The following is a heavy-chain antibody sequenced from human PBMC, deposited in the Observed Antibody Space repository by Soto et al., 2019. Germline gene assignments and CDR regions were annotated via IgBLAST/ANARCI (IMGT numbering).Heavy chain of an antibody. CDR3: ATGRYDILTGFFWFDP. J-gene: IGHJ5*02. V-gene: IGHV3-9*01. Sequence: LRLSCAASGFTFDDYAMHWVRQAPGKGLEWVSGISWNSGSIGYADSVKGRFTISRDNAKNSLYLQMNSLRAEDTALYYCATGRYDILTGFFWFDPWGQGTLVTVSS. CDR2: ISWNSGSI. CDR1: GFTFDDYA. D-gene: IGHD3-9*01.